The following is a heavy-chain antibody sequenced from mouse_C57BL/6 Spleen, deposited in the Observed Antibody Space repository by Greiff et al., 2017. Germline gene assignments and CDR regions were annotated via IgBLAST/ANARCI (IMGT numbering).Heavy chain of an antibody. J-gene: IGHJ1*03. Sequence: EVHLVESGPELVKPGASVKISCKASGYSFTDYNMNWVKQSNGKSLEWIGVINPNYGTTRYNQKFKGKATLTVDQSSSTAYMQLDSLTSEDTAVYYCVYDTATRNFDVWGTGTTVTVSS. CDR2: INPNYGTT. CDR1: GYSFTDYN. CDR3: VYDTATRNFDV. D-gene: IGHD2-12*01. V-gene: IGHV1-39*01.